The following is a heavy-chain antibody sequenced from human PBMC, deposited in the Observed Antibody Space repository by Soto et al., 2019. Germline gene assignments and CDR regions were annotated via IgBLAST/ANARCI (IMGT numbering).Heavy chain of an antibody. V-gene: IGHV1-18*01. CDR1: GYTFTSYG. CDR3: ARDEGIVVVPAARTDAFDI. D-gene: IGHD2-2*01. J-gene: IGHJ3*02. Sequence: QVQLVQSGAEVKKPGASVKVSCKASGYTFTSYGISWVRQAPGQGLEWMGWISAYNGNTNYAQKLQGRVTMTTDTSTSKAYMELRSLRSDDTAVYYCARDEGIVVVPAARTDAFDIWGQGTMVTVSS. CDR2: ISAYNGNT.